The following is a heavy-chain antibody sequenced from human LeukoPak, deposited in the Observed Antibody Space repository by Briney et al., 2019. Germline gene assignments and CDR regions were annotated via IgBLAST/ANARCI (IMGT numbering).Heavy chain of an antibody. Sequence: ASVKVSCKASGYSFTSHYMHWVRQAPGQGLEWMGWINPNSGGTNYAQKFQGRVTMTRDTSISTAYMELSRLRSDDTAVYYCARGWFGELCVDYWGQGTLVTVSS. CDR1: GYSFTSHY. J-gene: IGHJ4*02. V-gene: IGHV1-2*02. CDR2: INPNSGGT. CDR3: ARGWFGELCVDY. D-gene: IGHD3-10*01.